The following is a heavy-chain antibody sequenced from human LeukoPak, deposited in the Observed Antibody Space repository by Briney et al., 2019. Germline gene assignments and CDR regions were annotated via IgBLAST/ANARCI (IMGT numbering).Heavy chain of an antibody. Sequence: PGGSLRLSCAASGLTVSSSYMSWVRQAPGKGLEYVSAISSNGGSTYYADSVKGRFTISRDNSKNTLYLQMGSLRPEDMAVYYCARWGSSGWYDYWGQGTLVTVSS. V-gene: IGHV3-64*02. CDR3: ARWGSSGWYDY. CDR2: ISSNGGST. CDR1: GLTVSSSY. J-gene: IGHJ4*02. D-gene: IGHD6-19*01.